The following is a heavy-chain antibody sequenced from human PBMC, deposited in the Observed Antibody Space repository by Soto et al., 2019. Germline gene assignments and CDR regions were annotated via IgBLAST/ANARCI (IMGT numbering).Heavy chain of an antibody. J-gene: IGHJ4*02. D-gene: IGHD6-13*01. Sequence: GGSLRLSCAASGFTLNTYAMNWVRQAPGKGLEWVSAISADGAGTYYADSVKGRFTISRDNSKNTLSLQMNSLRAEDTAIFYCARISSSSCTDYWGQGTLVTVSS. CDR3: ARISSSSCTDY. V-gene: IGHV3-23*01. CDR1: GFTLNTYA. CDR2: ISADGAGT.